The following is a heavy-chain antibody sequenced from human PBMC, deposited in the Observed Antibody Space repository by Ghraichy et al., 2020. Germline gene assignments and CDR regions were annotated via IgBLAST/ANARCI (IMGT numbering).Heavy chain of an antibody. D-gene: IGHD3-9*01. CDR3: ARWDGGADILTGYYSDS. Sequence: ASVKVSCKASGYTFTSSGISWVRQAPGQGLEWMGWISAYNGNTNYAQKFQGRVTMTTDTSTSTAYMELRSLRSDDTAVYYCARWDGGADILTGYYSDSWGQGTLVTVSS. CDR1: GYTFTSSG. CDR2: ISAYNGNT. V-gene: IGHV1-18*04. J-gene: IGHJ4*02.